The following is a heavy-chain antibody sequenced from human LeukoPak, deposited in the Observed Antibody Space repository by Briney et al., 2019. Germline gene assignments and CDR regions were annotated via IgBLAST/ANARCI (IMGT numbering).Heavy chain of an antibody. V-gene: IGHV3-9*01. D-gene: IGHD1-1*01. CDR1: GFTFDDYA. J-gene: IGHJ6*02. Sequence: PGRSLRLSCAASGFTFDDYAMHWVRQAPGKGLEWVSGISWNSGSIGYADSVKGRFTISRDNAKNSLYLQMNSLRAEDTALYYCAKDLSPDTIEGERGMDVWGQGTTVTVSS. CDR2: ISWNSGSI. CDR3: AKDLSPDTIEGERGMDV.